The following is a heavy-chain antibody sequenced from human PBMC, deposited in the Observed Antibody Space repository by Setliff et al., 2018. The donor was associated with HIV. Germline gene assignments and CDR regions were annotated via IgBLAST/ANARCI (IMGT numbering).Heavy chain of an antibody. D-gene: IGHD3-9*01. Sequence: NPSETLSLTCSVSGASISSYYWSWIRQPPGKGLEWIGYISPTGNTNYNPSLKSRVTISTDTSKNQFSLNVRSVTAADTAVYFCARGKLRYFDGYYYYYGMDVWGQGTTVTVSS. J-gene: IGHJ6*02. CDR1: GASISSYY. CDR2: ISPTGNT. CDR3: ARGKLRYFDGYYYYYGMDV. V-gene: IGHV4-59*01.